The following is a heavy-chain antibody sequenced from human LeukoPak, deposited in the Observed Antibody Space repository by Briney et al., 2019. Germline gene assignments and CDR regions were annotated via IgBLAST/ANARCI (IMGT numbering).Heavy chain of an antibody. V-gene: IGHV1-46*01. Sequence: ASVKVSCKASGYTFTSYYIHWVRQAPGQGLEWMGIINPRGGSTSYSQKFQGRVTITRNTSISTAYMELSSLRSEDTAVYYCARGHKSQGDAFDIWGQGTMVTVSS. CDR1: GYTFTSYY. J-gene: IGHJ3*02. CDR3: ARGHKSQGDAFDI. CDR2: INPRGGST.